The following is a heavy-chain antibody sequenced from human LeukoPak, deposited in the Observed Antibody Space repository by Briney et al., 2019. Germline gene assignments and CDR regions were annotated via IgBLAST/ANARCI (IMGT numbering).Heavy chain of an antibody. D-gene: IGHD4-17*01. CDR3: ARDWDGDYTGSYNWFDP. CDR2: ISAYNGNT. CDR1: GYTFTSYG. Sequence: ASVKVSCKASGYTFTSYGISWVRQAPGQGLEWMGWISAYNGNTNYAQKLQGRVTMTTDTSTSTAYMELRSLRSDDTAVYYRARDWDGDYTGSYNWFDPWGQGTLVTVSS. J-gene: IGHJ5*02. V-gene: IGHV1-18*01.